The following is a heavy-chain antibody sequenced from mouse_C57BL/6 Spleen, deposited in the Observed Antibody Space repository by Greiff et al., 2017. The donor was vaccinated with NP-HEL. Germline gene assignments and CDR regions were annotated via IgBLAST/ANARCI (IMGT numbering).Heavy chain of an antibody. CDR2: IDPSDSYT. V-gene: IGHV1-69*01. CDR1: GYTFTSYW. Sequence: QVQLQQPGAELVMPGASVKLSCKASGYTFTSYWMHWVKQRPGQGLEWIGEIDPSDSYTNYNQKFKGKSTLTVDKSSSTAYMQLSSLTSEDSAVYYCARSGRQLRLPFDYWGQGTTLTVSS. D-gene: IGHD3-2*02. CDR3: ARSGRQLRLPFDY. J-gene: IGHJ2*01.